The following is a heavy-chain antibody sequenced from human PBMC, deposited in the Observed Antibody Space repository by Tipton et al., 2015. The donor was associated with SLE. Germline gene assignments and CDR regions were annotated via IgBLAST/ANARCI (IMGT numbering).Heavy chain of an antibody. V-gene: IGHV4-61*02. CDR2: IYTRGRP. CDR1: GGSISSGSFY. Sequence: LRLSCTVSGGSISSGSFYWTWIRQPAGKGLEWGGRIYTRGRPIYNPSHKSRVTISLDTSKNHFSLTLKSVTAADAAVYFCARGLGPSYDFSYFDSWGQGTLVSVSS. D-gene: IGHD3-3*01. J-gene: IGHJ4*02. CDR3: ARGLGPSYDFSYFDS.